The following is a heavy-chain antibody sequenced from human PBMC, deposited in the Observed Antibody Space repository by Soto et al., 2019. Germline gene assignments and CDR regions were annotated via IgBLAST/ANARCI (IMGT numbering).Heavy chain of an antibody. CDR2: MTPNSVNT. CDR3: ARNLYGTGGFDH. Sequence: QVQLVQSGAEVKKPGASVRVSCKASGYTFTDYDINWVRQAPGQGLEWMGWMTPNSVNTGDAQKFQDRLTMTRDTSRSTAYMELSSLTSEDTAVFYCARNLYGTGGFDHWGQGTLVTVSS. V-gene: IGHV1-8*02. D-gene: IGHD3-10*01. J-gene: IGHJ4*02. CDR1: GYTFTDYD.